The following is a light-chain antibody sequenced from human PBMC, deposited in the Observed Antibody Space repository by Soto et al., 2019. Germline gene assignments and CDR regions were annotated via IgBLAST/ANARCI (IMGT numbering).Light chain of an antibody. J-gene: IGLJ1*01. CDR3: SSYAGSSNV. CDR2: DVN. V-gene: IGLV2-8*01. Sequence: QSALTQPASVSGSPGQSITISCAGSSSDVGGYEFVSWYQQYPGKAPQLMIYDVNNRPSGVPDRFSGSKSGNTASLTVSGLQAEDEADYYCSSYAGSSNVFGTGTKLTVL. CDR1: SSDVGGYEF.